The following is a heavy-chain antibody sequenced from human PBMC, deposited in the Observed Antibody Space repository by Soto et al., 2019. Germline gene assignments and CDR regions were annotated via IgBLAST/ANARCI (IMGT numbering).Heavy chain of an antibody. J-gene: IGHJ4*02. D-gene: IGHD1-26*01. CDR3: ARFSGSYTRGLDY. CDR2: SRNKDNSYST. V-gene: IGHV3-72*01. Sequence: EVQLVESGGGLVPPGGSLRLSCAASGFTFSDHYMDCVRPAPGKGLEWVGRSRNKDNSYSTEYAASVKGRFTISRDESNNSLYLQMNSLTTADTAVYYCARFSGSYTRGLDYWGQGTLVTVSS. CDR1: GFTFSDHY.